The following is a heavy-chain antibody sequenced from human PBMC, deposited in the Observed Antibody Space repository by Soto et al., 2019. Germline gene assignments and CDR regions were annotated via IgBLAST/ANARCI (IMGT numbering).Heavy chain of an antibody. Sequence: EVQLVESGGGLVQPGGSLRLSCAASGFTFSTYSMNWVRQAPGKGLEWVSYISSGSSTMYYADSVKGRFTISRDNAMNSLYLQMNSLRAEDTAVYYCASALYSSGWYYFDYWGQGTLATVSS. CDR1: GFTFSTYS. V-gene: IGHV3-48*01. J-gene: IGHJ4*02. CDR3: ASALYSSGWYYFDY. D-gene: IGHD6-19*01. CDR2: ISSGSSTM.